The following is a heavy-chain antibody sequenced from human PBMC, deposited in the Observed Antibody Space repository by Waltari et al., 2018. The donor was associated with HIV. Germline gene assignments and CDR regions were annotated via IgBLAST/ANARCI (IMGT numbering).Heavy chain of an antibody. CDR3: ARGGDSDSLDL. V-gene: IGHV3-30*09. CDR1: GFTFSSST. CDR2: ISFDEDTK. J-gene: IGHJ5*02. Sequence: QVQLVASGGGVVQPGRSLRLSCIASGFTFSSSTMHWVRRPPGKGLEWVAVISFDEDTKYYAPFVKGRFAISRDGSKDTLYLQISDLRPEDTAVYYCARGGDSDSLDLWGQGTLVAVSS. D-gene: IGHD2-21*01.